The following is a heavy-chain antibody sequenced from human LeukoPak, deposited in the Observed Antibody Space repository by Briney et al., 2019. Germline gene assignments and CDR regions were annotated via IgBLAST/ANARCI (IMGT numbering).Heavy chain of an antibody. D-gene: IGHD6-13*01. CDR2: IYYSGST. V-gene: IGHV4-39*07. CDR3: ATHAGTDAFDI. J-gene: IGHJ3*02. Sequence: SETLSLTCTVSGGSLSRSSYYWGWIRQPPGKGLEWIGSIYYSGSTNYNPSLKSRVTISVDTSKNQFSLKLSSVTAADTAVYYCATHAGTDAFDIWGQGTMVTVSS. CDR1: GGSLSRSSYY.